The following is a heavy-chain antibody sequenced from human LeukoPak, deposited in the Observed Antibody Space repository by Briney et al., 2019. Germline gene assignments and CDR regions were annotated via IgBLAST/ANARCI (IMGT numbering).Heavy chain of an antibody. CDR2: IYYSGST. V-gene: IGHV4-39*01. J-gene: IGHJ1*01. Sequence: KPPETLSLTCTVSGGSISSSSYYWGWIRQPPGKGLEWIGSIYYSGSTYYNPSLKSRVTISVDTSKNQFSLKLSSVTAADTAVYYCASTHTYYYDSRSYEYFQHWGQGTLVTVSS. CDR3: ASTHTYYYDSRSYEYFQH. D-gene: IGHD3-22*01. CDR1: GGSISSSSYY.